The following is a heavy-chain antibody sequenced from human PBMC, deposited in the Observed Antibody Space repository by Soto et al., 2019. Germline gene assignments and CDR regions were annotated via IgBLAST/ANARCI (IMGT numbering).Heavy chain of an antibody. CDR2: IYHGGST. V-gene: IGHV4-30-2*01. Sequence: QLQLQESGSGLVRPSQTLSLNCAVSGGSISGGGYTWSWIRQAPGQGLEWIGYIYHGGSTYYNPSLTSRVTRSVAKSKTQFSRRVTSVTAADTAVYYCARTLTGDRGAYFDFWGRGTLVTVSS. D-gene: IGHD7-27*01. J-gene: IGHJ4*02. CDR3: ARTLTGDRGAYFDF. CDR1: GGSISGGGYT.